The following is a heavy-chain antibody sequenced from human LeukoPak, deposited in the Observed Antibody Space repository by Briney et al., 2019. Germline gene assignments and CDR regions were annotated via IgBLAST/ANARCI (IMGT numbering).Heavy chain of an antibody. V-gene: IGHV4-34*01. Sequence: SETLSLTCAVYGGSFSGYYWSWIRQPPGKGLEWIGEINHSVSTNYNPSLKSRVTISVDTSKNQFSLKLSSVTAADTAVYYCARAPSKYYDFWSGRYFDYWGQGTLVTVSS. CDR1: GGSFSGYY. CDR3: ARAPSKYYDFWSGRYFDY. D-gene: IGHD3-3*01. J-gene: IGHJ4*02. CDR2: INHSVST.